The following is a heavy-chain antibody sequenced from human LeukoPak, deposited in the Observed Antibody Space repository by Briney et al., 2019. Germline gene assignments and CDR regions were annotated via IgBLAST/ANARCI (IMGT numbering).Heavy chain of an antibody. Sequence: ASVKVSCKASGYTFTGYYIHWVRQAPGQGLEWMGWINPNSGGTNYAQKFQGRVTMTRDTSISTAYMELSSLISDDTAIYYCARGDTSGYYRSAFDIWGQGTMVTVSS. CDR1: GYTFTGYY. D-gene: IGHD3-22*01. CDR3: ARGDTSGYYRSAFDI. V-gene: IGHV1-2*02. CDR2: INPNSGGT. J-gene: IGHJ3*02.